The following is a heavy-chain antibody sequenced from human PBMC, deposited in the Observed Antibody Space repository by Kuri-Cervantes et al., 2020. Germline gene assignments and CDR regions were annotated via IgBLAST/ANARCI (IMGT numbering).Heavy chain of an antibody. CDR1: GFTVSSNY. J-gene: IGHJ4*02. CDR3: TRRRYFDY. CDR2: IKSKTDGGTT. Sequence: GGSLRLSCAASGFTVSSNYMSWVRQAPGKGLEWVGRIKSKTDGGTTDYAAPVKGRFTISRDDSKNTLYLQMNSLKTEDTAVYYCTRRRYFDYWGQGTLVTVSS. V-gene: IGHV3-15*01.